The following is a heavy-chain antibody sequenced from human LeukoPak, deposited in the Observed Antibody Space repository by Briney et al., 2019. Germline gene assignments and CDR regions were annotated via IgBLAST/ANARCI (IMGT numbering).Heavy chain of an antibody. J-gene: IGHJ6*03. D-gene: IGHD3-10*01. Sequence: GGSLRLSCAASGFTFSSYSMNWVRQAPGKGLEWVSSISSSSSYIYYADSVKGRFTISRDNAKNSLYLQMNSLRAEDTAVYYCALVRGYYYYMDVWGKGTTVTVSS. V-gene: IGHV3-21*01. CDR1: GFTFSSYS. CDR2: ISSSSSYI. CDR3: ALVRGYYYYMDV.